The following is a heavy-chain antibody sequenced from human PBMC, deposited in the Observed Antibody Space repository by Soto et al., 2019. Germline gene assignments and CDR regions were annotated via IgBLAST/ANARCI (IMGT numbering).Heavy chain of an antibody. J-gene: IGHJ5*02. D-gene: IGHD3-3*01. Sequence: SETLSLTCAVYGGSFSGYYWSWIRQPPGKGLEWIGEINHSGSTNYNPSLKSRVTISVDTSKNQFSLNLSSVTAAATAVYYCARGPRFLEWKPSPFDPWGQGTLVTVSS. CDR3: ARGPRFLEWKPSPFDP. CDR1: GGSFSGYY. CDR2: INHSGST. V-gene: IGHV4-34*01.